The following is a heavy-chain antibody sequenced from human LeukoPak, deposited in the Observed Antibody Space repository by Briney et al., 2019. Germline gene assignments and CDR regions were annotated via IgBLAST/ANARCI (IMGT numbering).Heavy chain of an antibody. CDR3: ARGEGGGSCCNN. Sequence: SETLSLTCAVYGESFSDSYWSWIRQPPGKGLEWIGEIHHSGDTNHNPSLKSRVTISLDTSKNQFSLKLNSVTAADTATYYCARGEGGGSCCNNWGQGTQVTVSS. V-gene: IGHV4-34*01. D-gene: IGHD2-15*01. CDR2: IHHSGDT. CDR1: GESFSDSY. J-gene: IGHJ4*02.